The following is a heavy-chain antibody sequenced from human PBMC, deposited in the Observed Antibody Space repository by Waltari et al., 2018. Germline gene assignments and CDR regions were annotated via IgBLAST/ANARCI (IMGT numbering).Heavy chain of an antibody. Sequence: QVQLQQWGAGLLKPSETLSLTCAVYGGSFSGYYWSWSRQPPGKGLEWIGEINHSGSTNYNPSLKSRVTRSVDTSKNQFSLKLSSVTAADTAVYYCARAEVGATTVFDYWGQGTLVTVSS. V-gene: IGHV4-34*01. D-gene: IGHD1-26*01. J-gene: IGHJ4*02. CDR3: ARAEVGATTVFDY. CDR2: INHSGST. CDR1: GGSFSGYY.